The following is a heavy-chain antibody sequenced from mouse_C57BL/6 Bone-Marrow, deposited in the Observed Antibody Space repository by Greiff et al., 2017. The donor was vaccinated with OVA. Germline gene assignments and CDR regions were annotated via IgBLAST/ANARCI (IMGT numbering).Heavy chain of an antibody. CDR2: INPGSGGT. CDR1: GYAFTNYL. J-gene: IGHJ3*01. D-gene: IGHD1-1*01. V-gene: IGHV1-54*01. Sequence: VQLQQSGAELVRPGTSVKVSCKASGYAFTNYLIEWVKQRPGQGLEWIGVINPGSGGTNYNEKFKGKATLTADKSSSTAYMQLSSLTSEDSAVYFCARGGYYYGSSPWFAYWGQGTLVTVSA. CDR3: ARGGYYYGSSPWFAY.